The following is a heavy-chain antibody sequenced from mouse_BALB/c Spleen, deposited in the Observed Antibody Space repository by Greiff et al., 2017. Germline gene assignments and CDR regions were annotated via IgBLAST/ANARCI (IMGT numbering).Heavy chain of an antibody. CDR2: ISSGGST. Sequence: EVKVVESGGGLVKPGGSLKLSCAASGFTFSSYAMSWVRQTPEKRLEWVASISSGGSTYYPDSVKGRFTISRDNARNILYLQMSSLRSEDTAMYYCAREDDYAMDYWGQGTSVTVSS. V-gene: IGHV5-6-5*01. CDR3: AREDDYAMDY. J-gene: IGHJ4*01. CDR1: GFTFSSYA.